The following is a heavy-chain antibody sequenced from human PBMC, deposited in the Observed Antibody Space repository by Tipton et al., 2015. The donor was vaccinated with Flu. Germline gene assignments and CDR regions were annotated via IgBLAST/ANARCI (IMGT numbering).Heavy chain of an antibody. J-gene: IGHJ6*02. CDR1: GGTFSSYA. CDR3: ARGRYSNYLPGYYYYGMDV. CDR2: IIPIFGTA. V-gene: IGHV1-69*01. D-gene: IGHD4-11*01. Sequence: QLVQSGAEVKKPGSSVKVSCKASGGTFSSYAISWVRQAPGQGLEWMGGIIPIFGTANYAQKFQGRVTITADESTSTAYMELSSLRSEDTAVYYCARGRYSNYLPGYYYYGMDVWGQGTTVTVSS.